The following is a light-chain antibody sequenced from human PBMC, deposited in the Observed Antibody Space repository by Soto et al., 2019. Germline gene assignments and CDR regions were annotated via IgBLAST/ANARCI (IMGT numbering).Light chain of an antibody. CDR3: QQYNNWPLT. CDR1: QSVNSH. CDR2: GAS. V-gene: IGKV3-15*01. J-gene: IGKJ1*01. Sequence: DILMTQAPATLSVSPGERATLSCRASQSVNSHLAWYQQKPGQAPRVLIYGASTRASGVPARFSGSGSGTEFTLTIGSLQSEDFALYYCQQYNNWPLTFGQGTKVEIK.